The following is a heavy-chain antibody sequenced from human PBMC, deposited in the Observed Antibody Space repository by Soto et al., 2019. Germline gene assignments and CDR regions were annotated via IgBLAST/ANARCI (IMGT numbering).Heavy chain of an antibody. V-gene: IGHV3-21*06. CDR2: ISRTPNYI. CDR3: ARDSEDLTSNFDY. J-gene: IGHJ4*02. Sequence: GGSLRRSCPASEFTFTRYSMNLVRQAPGKGLEWVSSISRTPNYIYYADSMKGRFTISRDNAKNSLYLEMNSLRAEDTAVYYCARDSEDLTSNFDYWGQGTLVNVSS. CDR1: EFTFTRYS.